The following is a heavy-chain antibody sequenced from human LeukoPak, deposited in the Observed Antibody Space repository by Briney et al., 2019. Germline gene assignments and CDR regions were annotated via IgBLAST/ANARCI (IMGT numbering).Heavy chain of an antibody. D-gene: IGHD3-16*01. CDR3: ARVPDWTYVPDY. Sequence: PSETLSLTCTVSGGSISSDRFYWTWVXQPAGKRPEWIGRIKSSNTNYNPSLKSRVNISVDTSTNQFSLKLSSLTAADTAVYYCARVPDWTYVPDYWGQGTLVTVSS. J-gene: IGHJ4*02. CDR1: GGSISSDRFY. CDR2: IKSSNT. V-gene: IGHV4-61*02.